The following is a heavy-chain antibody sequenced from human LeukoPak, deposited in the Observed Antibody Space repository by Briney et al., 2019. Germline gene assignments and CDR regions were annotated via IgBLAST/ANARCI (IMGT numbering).Heavy chain of an antibody. CDR2: ISAYNGNT. J-gene: IGHJ4*02. CDR3: ARALNSGSRGYYFDY. D-gene: IGHD3-10*01. Sequence: ASVKVSCKASGYTFTSYGISWVRQAPGQGLEWMGWISAYNGNTNYAQKLQGRVTMTTDTSTSTAYMELGSLRSDDTAVYYCARALNSGSRGYYFDYWGQGTLVTVSS. V-gene: IGHV1-18*01. CDR1: GYTFTSYG.